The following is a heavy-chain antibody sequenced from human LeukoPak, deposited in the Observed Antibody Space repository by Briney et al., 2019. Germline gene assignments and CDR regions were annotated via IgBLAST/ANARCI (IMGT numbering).Heavy chain of an antibody. V-gene: IGHV3-30-3*01. D-gene: IGHD2-2*01. CDR3: ARDPADCSSTSCSAEYYFDY. CDR2: ISYDGSNK. Sequence: PGGSLRLSCAASGFTFSSYAMHWVRQAPGKGLEWVAVISYDGSNKYYADSVKGRFTISRDNSKNTLYLQMNSLRAEDTAVYYCARDPADCSSTSCSAEYYFDYWGQGTLVTVSS. CDR1: GFTFSSYA. J-gene: IGHJ4*02.